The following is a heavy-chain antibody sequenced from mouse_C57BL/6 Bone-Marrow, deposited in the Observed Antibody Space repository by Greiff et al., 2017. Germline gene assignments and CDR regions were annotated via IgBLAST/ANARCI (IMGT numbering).Heavy chain of an antibody. V-gene: IGHV1-53*01. CDR3: ARRAYYYGSSYSYYAMDY. CDR2: INPNNGGT. Sequence: VQLQQPGTELVKPGASVKLSCKASGYTFTSYWMHWVKQRPGQGLEWIGNINPNNGGTNYNEKFKSKATLSVDKSSSTAYMQLSSLTSEDSAVYYCARRAYYYGSSYSYYAMDYWGQGTSVTVSS. CDR1: GYTFTSYW. D-gene: IGHD1-1*01. J-gene: IGHJ4*01.